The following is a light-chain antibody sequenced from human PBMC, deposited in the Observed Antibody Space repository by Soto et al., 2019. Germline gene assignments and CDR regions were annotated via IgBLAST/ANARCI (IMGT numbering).Light chain of an antibody. V-gene: IGKV3-20*01. CDR3: QQYGTSPFT. J-gene: IGKJ3*01. CDR1: QSVAYTY. CDR2: GAS. Sequence: EIVLTQSPATLSLSPGERATLSCRASQSVAYTYLAWFQQKPGQAPRLLIYGASNRATGIPDRFSGSGSGTDFTLTISRLEPEDFAVYYCQQYGTSPFTSGPGTKVDIK.